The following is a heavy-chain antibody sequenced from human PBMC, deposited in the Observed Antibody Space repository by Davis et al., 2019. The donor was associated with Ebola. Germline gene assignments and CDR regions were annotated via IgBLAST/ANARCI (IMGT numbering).Heavy chain of an antibody. CDR2: IDPSDSYT. J-gene: IGHJ3*02. CDR1: GYSFTSYW. V-gene: IGHV5-10-1*01. Sequence: GESLKISCKGSGYSFTSYWISWVRQMPGKGLEWMGRIDPSDSYTNYSPSFQGHVTISADKSISTAYLQWSSLKASDTAMYYCARRAGNWDDAFDIWGQGTMVTVSS. CDR3: ARRAGNWDDAFDI. D-gene: IGHD7-27*01.